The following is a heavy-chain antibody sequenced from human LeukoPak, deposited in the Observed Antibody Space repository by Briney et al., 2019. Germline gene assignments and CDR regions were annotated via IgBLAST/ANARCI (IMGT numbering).Heavy chain of an antibody. CDR2: ISYDGSNK. CDR3: ARDGGIAARNWFDP. CDR1: GFTFSSYA. V-gene: IGHV3-30-3*01. Sequence: GGSLRLSCAASGFTFSSYAMHWVRQAPGKGLEWVAVISYDGSNKYYADSVKGRFTISRDNSKNTLYLQMNSLRAEDTAVYYCARDGGIAARNWFDPWGQGTLVTVSS. J-gene: IGHJ5*02. D-gene: IGHD6-13*01.